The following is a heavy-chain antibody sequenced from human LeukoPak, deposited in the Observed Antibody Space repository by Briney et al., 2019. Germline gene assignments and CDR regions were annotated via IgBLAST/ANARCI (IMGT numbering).Heavy chain of an antibody. V-gene: IGHV3-53*01. Sequence: GESLKISCAASGFTFTNYSMAWVRQVPGGGLEWVSAISIPTFTLYADPVKGRFIISRDNSKNTLYLQMDNLRAEDTAVYYCVKGRVRGLEVAYDCDLWGQGTLVTVSS. CDR2: ISIPTFT. D-gene: IGHD5-24*01. J-gene: IGHJ1*01. CDR3: VKGRVRGLEVAYDCDL. CDR1: GFTFTNYS.